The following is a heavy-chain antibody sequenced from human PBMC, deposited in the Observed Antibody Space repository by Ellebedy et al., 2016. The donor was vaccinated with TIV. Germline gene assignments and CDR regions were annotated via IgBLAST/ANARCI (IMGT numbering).Heavy chain of an antibody. D-gene: IGHD3-22*01. J-gene: IGHJ4*02. Sequence: MPSETLSLTCAVYNGSFTHYFWSWVRQPPGKGLEWIGEINASGTTNKNPSLKNRVTISVDTPKRQFSLRLTSVTAADTAVYYCAKETWDSSGYHIDYWGQGTLVTVSS. CDR3: AKETWDSSGYHIDY. CDR2: INASGTT. V-gene: IGHV4-34*01. CDR1: NGSFTHYF.